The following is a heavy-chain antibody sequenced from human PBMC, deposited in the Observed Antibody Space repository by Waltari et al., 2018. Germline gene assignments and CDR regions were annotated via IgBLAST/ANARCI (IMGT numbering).Heavy chain of an antibody. V-gene: IGHV3-7*01. CDR3: ARLIGGTLTEYYQ. D-gene: IGHD1-26*01. Sequence: EVQLMESGGGLVQPGGSLRLSCAASGFTFSSHWMTWVRQAPGKGLEWVANIKEDGREKYYVDSVKGRFTISRDNAKNSLYLQMNSLRVEDAAVYYCARLIGGTLTEYYQWGQGTLVTVPS. CDR2: IKEDGREK. J-gene: IGHJ1*01. CDR1: GFTFSSHW.